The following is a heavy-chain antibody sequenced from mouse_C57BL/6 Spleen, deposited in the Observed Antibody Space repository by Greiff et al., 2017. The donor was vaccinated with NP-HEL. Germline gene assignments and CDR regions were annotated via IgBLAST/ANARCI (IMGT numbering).Heavy chain of an antibody. D-gene: IGHD2-3*01. V-gene: IGHV1-19*01. Sequence: VQLQQSGPVLVKPGASVKMSCKASGYTFTDYYMNWVKQSHGKSLEWIGVINPYNGGTSYNQKFKGKATLTVDKSSSTAYMELNSLTSEDSAVYYCARYAYDGYYYFDYWGQGTTLTVSS. J-gene: IGHJ2*01. CDR3: ARYAYDGYYYFDY. CDR1: GYTFTDYY. CDR2: INPYNGGT.